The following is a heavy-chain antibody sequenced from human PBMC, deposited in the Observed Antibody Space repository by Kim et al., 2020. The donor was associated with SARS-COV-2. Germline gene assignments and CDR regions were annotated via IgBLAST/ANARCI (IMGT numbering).Heavy chain of an antibody. CDR2: INTNTGNP. Sequence: ASVKVSCKASGYTFTSYAMNWVRQAPGQGLEWMGWINTNTGNPTYAQGFTGRFVFSLDTSVSTAYLQISSLKAEDTAVYYCVTNPNRVVPAATPAEYFQHWGQGTLVTVSS. CDR1: GYTFTSYA. J-gene: IGHJ1*01. V-gene: IGHV7-4-1*02. D-gene: IGHD2-2*01. CDR3: VTNPNRVVPAATPAEYFQH.